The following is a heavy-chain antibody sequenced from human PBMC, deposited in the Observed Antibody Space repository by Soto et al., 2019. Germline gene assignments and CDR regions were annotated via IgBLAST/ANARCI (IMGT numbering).Heavy chain of an antibody. Sequence: SETLSPPCTVSGGPIRCYYWSRVLQPPGKGLEWIGYIYYSGSTNYNPSLKSRVTISVDTSKNQFSLKLSSVTAADTAVYYCMLGSGWKDFDYWGQGTLVTVSS. CDR1: GGPIRCYY. CDR3: MLGSGWKDFDY. D-gene: IGHD3-22*01. J-gene: IGHJ4*02. V-gene: IGHV4-59*08. CDR2: IYYSGST.